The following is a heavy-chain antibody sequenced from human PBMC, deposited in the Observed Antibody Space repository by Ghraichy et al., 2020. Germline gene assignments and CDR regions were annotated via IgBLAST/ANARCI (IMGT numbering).Heavy chain of an antibody. CDR3: AQKGENDAPWGAFDF. CDR1: GFTFNKYN. CDR2: ISSSGGSI. V-gene: IGHV3-21*06. Sequence: GGSLRLSCAASGFTFNKYNMNWVRQAPGKGLEWVSSISSSGGSIYYADSVKGRFTISRDNAKNSLYLQMNSLRAEDTALYFCAQKGENDAPWGAFDFWGQGTMVTVSS. D-gene: IGHD3-16*01. J-gene: IGHJ3*01.